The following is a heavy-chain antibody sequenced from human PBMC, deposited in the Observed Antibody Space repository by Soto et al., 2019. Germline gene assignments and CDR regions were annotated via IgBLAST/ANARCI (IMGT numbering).Heavy chain of an antibody. CDR2: ISAYNGNT. CDR1: GYTFTSYG. Sequence: ASVKVSCKSSGYTFTSYGISWVRQAPGQGLEWMGWISAYNGNTNYAQKLQGRVTMTTDTSTSTAYMELRSLRSDDTAVYYCARGRYFDWLLPASYYYGMDVWGQGTTVTVSS. V-gene: IGHV1-18*04. D-gene: IGHD3-9*01. CDR3: ARGRYFDWLLPASYYYGMDV. J-gene: IGHJ6*02.